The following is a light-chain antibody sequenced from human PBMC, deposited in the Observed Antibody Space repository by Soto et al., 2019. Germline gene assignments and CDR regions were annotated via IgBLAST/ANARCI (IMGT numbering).Light chain of an antibody. CDR2: TGS. CDR1: QGISSW. CDR3: QQANSFPLT. J-gene: IGKJ4*01. V-gene: IGKV1-12*01. Sequence: DLQMTQSPSSVSASVGDRVSITCRASQGISSWLAWYQQKPGRAPKLLIYTGSSLQSGAPSRFIGTGSWTDFTLTITSLQPEDVATYYCQQANSFPLTFGGGTKVEIK.